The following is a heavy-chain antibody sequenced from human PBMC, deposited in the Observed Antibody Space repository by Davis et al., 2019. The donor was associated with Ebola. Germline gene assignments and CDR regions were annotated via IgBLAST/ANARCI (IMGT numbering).Heavy chain of an antibody. CDR1: GFTFTDYY. D-gene: IGHD3-10*01. V-gene: IGHV1-2*02. J-gene: IGHJ5*02. CDR3: ARRQSDPFDNWFDP. Sequence: ASVKVSCKASGFTFTDYYIHWVRQAPGQGLEWMGWVNPNGDDSKSAQKFQGRLTMTSDTSISTVYLDLASLIFDDTAVYYCARRQSDPFDNWFDPWGQGTLVTVSS. CDR2: VNPNGDDS.